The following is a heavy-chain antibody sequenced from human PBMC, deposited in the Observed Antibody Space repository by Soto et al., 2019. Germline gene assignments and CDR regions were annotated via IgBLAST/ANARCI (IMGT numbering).Heavy chain of an antibody. D-gene: IGHD4-17*01. CDR1: GYTFITYG. CDR2: ISAYNGNT. CDR3: ARGGVYGGAFDY. Sequence: QVQLVQSGAEVKKPGASVKVSCKASGYTFITYGISWVRQAPGQGLEWMGRISAYNGNTYYAQKIQGRLTMTTDTSTSTAYMELRSLRYDDTAVYYCARGGVYGGAFDYWGQGTLVTVSS. J-gene: IGHJ4*02. V-gene: IGHV1-18*01.